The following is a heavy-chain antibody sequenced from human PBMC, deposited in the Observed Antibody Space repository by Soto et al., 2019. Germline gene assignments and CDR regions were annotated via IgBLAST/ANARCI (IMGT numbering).Heavy chain of an antibody. V-gene: IGHV1-18*01. CDR2: ISAYIGKA. Sequence: ASVKVSCKASGYTFTSYGISWVRQAPGQGLEWMGRISAYIGKANYAQKFQGRVTMTADTSTSTAYMELRSLRSDDTAVYYCARGSYGYYSYCGMDVWGQGTTVTVSS. CDR3: ARGSYGYYSYCGMDV. D-gene: IGHD1-26*01. J-gene: IGHJ6*02. CDR1: GYTFTSYG.